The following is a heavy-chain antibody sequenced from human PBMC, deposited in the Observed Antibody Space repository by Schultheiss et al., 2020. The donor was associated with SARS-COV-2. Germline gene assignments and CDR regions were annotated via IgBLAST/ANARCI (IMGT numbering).Heavy chain of an antibody. CDR2: MNPNSGNT. V-gene: IGHV1-8*02. J-gene: IGHJ4*02. D-gene: IGHD6-19*01. CDR1: GYTFTGYY. CDR3: ARVASSPFLAVAAPDY. Sequence: ASVKVSCKASGYTFTGYYMHWVRQATGQGLEWMGWMNPNSGNTGYAQKFQGRVTMTRNTSISTAYMELSSLRSEDTAVYYCARVASSPFLAVAAPDYWGQGTLVTVSS.